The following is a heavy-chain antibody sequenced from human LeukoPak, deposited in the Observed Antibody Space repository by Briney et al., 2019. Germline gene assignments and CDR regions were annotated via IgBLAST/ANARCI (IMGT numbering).Heavy chain of an antibody. V-gene: IGHV3-49*04. J-gene: IGHJ4*02. Sequence: GGSLRLSCTASGFTFGDYAMSWVRQAPGKGLEWVGFIRSKAYGGTTEYAASVKGRFTISRDDSKSIAYLQMNSLRAEDTAVYYCAKDSNRIAALGYWGQGTLVTVSS. D-gene: IGHD1-14*01. CDR1: GFTFGDYA. CDR2: IRSKAYGGTT. CDR3: AKDSNRIAALGY.